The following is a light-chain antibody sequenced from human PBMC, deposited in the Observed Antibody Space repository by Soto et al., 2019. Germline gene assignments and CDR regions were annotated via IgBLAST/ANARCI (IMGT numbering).Light chain of an antibody. V-gene: IGLV1-40*01. Sequence: QSALTQPPSVSGAPGQRVTISCTGSSSNIGAHYDVHWYQQLPGTAPKLLIYGNSNRPSGVPDRFSGSKSGTSASLAITGLQAEDDADYYCKSYDNSLSVYVFGTGTKVTVL. CDR2: GNS. CDR3: KSYDNSLSVYV. CDR1: SSNIGAHYD. J-gene: IGLJ1*01.